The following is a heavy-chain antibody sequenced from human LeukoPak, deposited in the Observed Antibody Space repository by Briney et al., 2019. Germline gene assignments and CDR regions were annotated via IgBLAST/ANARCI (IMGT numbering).Heavy chain of an antibody. CDR2: ISGSGGST. CDR3: AKGGRSSSGSPAGDYYYYYGMDV. D-gene: IGHD6-19*01. J-gene: IGHJ6*02. Sequence: GGSLRLSCAASGFTFSSYAMSWVRQAPGKGLEWVSAISGSGGSTYYADSVKGRFTISRDNSKNTLYLQMNSLRAEDTAVYYCAKGGRSSSGSPAGDYYYYYGMDVWGQGTTVTVSS. CDR1: GFTFSSYA. V-gene: IGHV3-23*01.